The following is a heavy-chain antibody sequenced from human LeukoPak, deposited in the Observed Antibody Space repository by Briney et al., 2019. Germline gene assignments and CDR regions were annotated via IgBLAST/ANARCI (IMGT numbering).Heavy chain of an antibody. Sequence: PGGSLRLSCAASRLILSNYVMSWVRQAPGKGLEWVSSISSSSSYMSYADSVKGRFTISRDNANNSLYLQMNSLRAEDTAVYYCAREVLWFGELLSWGQGTLVTVSS. CDR2: ISSSSSYM. CDR3: AREVLWFGELLS. J-gene: IGHJ5*02. CDR1: RLILSNYV. V-gene: IGHV3-21*01. D-gene: IGHD3-10*01.